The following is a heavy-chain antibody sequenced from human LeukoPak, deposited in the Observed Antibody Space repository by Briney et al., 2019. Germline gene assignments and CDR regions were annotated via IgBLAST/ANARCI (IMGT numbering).Heavy chain of an antibody. CDR1: GFTFSSYS. Sequence: GGSLRLSCAASGFTFSSYSMNWVRQAPGKGLEWVSAISGSGGSTYYADSVKGRFTISRDNSKNTAYLQMNSLKTEDTAVYYCTRYNVGFESWGQGTLVTVSS. J-gene: IGHJ4*02. D-gene: IGHD1-1*01. V-gene: IGHV3-23*01. CDR3: TRYNVGFES. CDR2: ISGSGGST.